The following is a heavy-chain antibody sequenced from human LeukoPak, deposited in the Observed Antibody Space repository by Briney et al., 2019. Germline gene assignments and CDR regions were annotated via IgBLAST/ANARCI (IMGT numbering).Heavy chain of an antibody. CDR2: IDPSGGST. V-gene: IGHV1-46*03. CDR3: ARAYYDSSGYYWYGGAFDI. J-gene: IGHJ3*02. Sequence: ASVKVSXKASGYTFTSYYMHWVRQAPGQGLEWMGIIDPSGGSTSYAQKFQGRVTMTRDTSTSTVYMELSSLRSEDTAVYYCARAYYDSSGYYWYGGAFDIWGQGTMVTVSS. D-gene: IGHD3-22*01. CDR1: GYTFTSYY.